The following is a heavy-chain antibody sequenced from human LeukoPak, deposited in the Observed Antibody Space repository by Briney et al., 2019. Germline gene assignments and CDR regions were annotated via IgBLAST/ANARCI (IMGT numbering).Heavy chain of an antibody. CDR1: GYTFTSYD. D-gene: IGHD3-10*01. CDR3: ARVPFDYYGSGGVDY. V-gene: IGHV1-8*01. J-gene: IGHJ4*02. Sequence: ASVTVSCKASGYTFTSYDINWVRQAPGQGLEWMGWMNPNSGNTGYAQKFQGRVTMTRNTSISTAYMELSSLRSEDTAVYYCARVPFDYYGSGGVDYWGQGTLVTVSS. CDR2: MNPNSGNT.